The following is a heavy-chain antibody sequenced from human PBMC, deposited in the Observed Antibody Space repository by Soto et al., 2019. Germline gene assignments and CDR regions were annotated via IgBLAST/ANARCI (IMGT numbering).Heavy chain of an antibody. CDR1: GYTFTGYY. CDR3: ARGDILTGYPGYYFDY. V-gene: IGHV1-2*04. CDR2: INPNSGGT. D-gene: IGHD3-9*01. J-gene: IGHJ4*02. Sequence: ASVKVSCKASGYTFTGYYMHWVRQAPGQGLEWMGWINPNSGGTNYEQKFQGWVTMTRDTSISTAYMELSRLGSDDTAVYYCARGDILTGYPGYYFDYWGQGTLVTVSS.